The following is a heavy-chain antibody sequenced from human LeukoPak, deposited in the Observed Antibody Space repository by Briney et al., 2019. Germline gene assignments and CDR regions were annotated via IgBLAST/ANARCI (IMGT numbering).Heavy chain of an antibody. J-gene: IGHJ4*02. CDR3: ARGWPGIVATINY. D-gene: IGHD5-12*01. Sequence: PGGSLRLSCAASGFTFSSYWMHWVRQAPGKGLVWVSRINSDGSSTSYADSVKGRFTISRDNAKNSLYLQMNSLRAEDTAVYYCARGWPGIVATINYWGQGTLVTVSS. CDR2: INSDGSST. V-gene: IGHV3-74*01. CDR1: GFTFSSYW.